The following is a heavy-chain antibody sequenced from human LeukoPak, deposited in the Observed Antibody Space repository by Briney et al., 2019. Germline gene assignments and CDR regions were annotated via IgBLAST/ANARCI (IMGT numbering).Heavy chain of an antibody. V-gene: IGHV1-8*01. D-gene: IGHD3-3*01. CDR3: ARGHGRFLEWLEYYYYYYGMDV. CDR2: MNPNSGNT. Sequence: GASVKVSCKASGYTFTSYDINWVRQATGQGLEWMGWMNPNSGNTGYAQKFQGRVTMTRNTSISTAYMELSSLRSEDTAVYYCARGHGRFLEWLEYYYYYYGMDVWGQGTTVTVSS. J-gene: IGHJ6*02. CDR1: GYTFTSYD.